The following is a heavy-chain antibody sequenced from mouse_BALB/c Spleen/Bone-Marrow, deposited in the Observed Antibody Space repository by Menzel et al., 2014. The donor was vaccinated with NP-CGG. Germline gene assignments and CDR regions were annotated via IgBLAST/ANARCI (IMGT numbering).Heavy chain of an antibody. J-gene: IGHJ3*01. CDR3: ARNTQFAY. D-gene: IGHD5-1-1*01. Sequence: VQLQQSGAELVKPGASVKLSCTASGFNIKDTYMHWVKQRPEQGLEWIGRIDPANGNTKYDPKFQGKATITADTSSNTAYLQPSSLTSEDTAVYYCARNTQFAYWGQGTLVTVSA. V-gene: IGHV14-3*02. CDR2: IDPANGNT. CDR1: GFNIKDTY.